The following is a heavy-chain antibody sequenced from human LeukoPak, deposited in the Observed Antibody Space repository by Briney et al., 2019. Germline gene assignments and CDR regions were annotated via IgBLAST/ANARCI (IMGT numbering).Heavy chain of an antibody. Sequence: PSQTLSLTCTVSGGSISSGDYYWRWSRQPPGRGREWIAYMYYSGSTYYNPSLKSRVTMSADTSKTQLSLKLSSVTAADTAVYYCARPYYYDSRIDPWGQGILVTVSS. CDR2: MYYSGST. CDR3: ARPYYYDSRIDP. D-gene: IGHD3-22*01. V-gene: IGHV4-30-4*01. J-gene: IGHJ5*02. CDR1: GGSISSGDYY.